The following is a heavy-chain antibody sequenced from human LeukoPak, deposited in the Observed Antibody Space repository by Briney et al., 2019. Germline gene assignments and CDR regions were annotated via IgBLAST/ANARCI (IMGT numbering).Heavy chain of an antibody. CDR1: GFTFSSYA. J-gene: IGHJ4*02. CDR2: ISGSGGST. V-gene: IGHV3-23*01. CDR3: AKGTVTGYFPQYYFDY. Sequence: GGSLRLSCAASGFTFSSYAMSWVRQAPEKGLEWVSAISGSGGSTYYADSVKGRFTISRDNSKNTLYLQMNSLRAEDTAVYYCAKGTVTGYFPQYYFDYWGQGTLVTVSS. D-gene: IGHD3-9*01.